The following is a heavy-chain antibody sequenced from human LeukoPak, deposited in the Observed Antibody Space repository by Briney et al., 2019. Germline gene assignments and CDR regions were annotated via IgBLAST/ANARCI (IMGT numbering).Heavy chain of an antibody. Sequence: AXVKVSCKASGYTFTSYGISWVRQAPGQGLEWMGWISAYNGNTNYAQKLQGRVTMTTDTSKRTAYMEVRRLRSDDTAVYYCASMRWYSSGWYDYWGQGTLVTVSS. V-gene: IGHV1-18*01. CDR3: ASMRWYSSGWYDY. D-gene: IGHD6-19*01. CDR2: ISAYNGNT. CDR1: GYTFTSYG. J-gene: IGHJ4*02.